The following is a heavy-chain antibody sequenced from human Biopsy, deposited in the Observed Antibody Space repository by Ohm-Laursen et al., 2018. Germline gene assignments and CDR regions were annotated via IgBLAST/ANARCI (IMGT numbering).Heavy chain of an antibody. CDR1: GGFISSSSYY. V-gene: IGHV4-61*05. CDR2: IYYTGST. Sequence: GTLSLTCTVSGGFISSSSYYWGWIRQPPGKGLEWIGYIYYTGSTNYNPSLKSRVTISVDTSMHPLSLRLPCVTAADTAVYYCARHAPSYSGSYWRYFDLWGRGTLVTVSS. D-gene: IGHD1-26*01. J-gene: IGHJ2*01. CDR3: ARHAPSYSGSYWRYFDL.